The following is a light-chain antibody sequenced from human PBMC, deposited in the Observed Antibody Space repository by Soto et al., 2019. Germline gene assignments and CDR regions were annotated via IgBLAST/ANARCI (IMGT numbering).Light chain of an antibody. CDR1: RPVVSQY. CDR3: QQNGRSPT. V-gene: IGKV3-20*01. J-gene: IGKJ3*01. CDR2: DAV. Sequence: EIVLTQSPDTLSLSPGERVTLSCRASRPVVSQYIAWYQQTSGQAPRLLIHDAVSRATGIPDRFSGSGSGTEFTLTISRLEPEDCGVYYCQQNGRSPTFGPGTKV.